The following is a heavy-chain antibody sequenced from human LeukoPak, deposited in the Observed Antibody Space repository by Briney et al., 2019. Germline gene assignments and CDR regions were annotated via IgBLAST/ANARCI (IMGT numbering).Heavy chain of an antibody. J-gene: IGHJ4*02. CDR1: GYTFTSYG. Sequence: ASVKVSCKASGYTFTSYGISWVRQAPGQGLEWMGWISAYNGNTNYAQKLQGRVTMTTDTSTSTAYMELRSLRSDDTAVYYCARSSSQYYYGPGRNFDYWGQGTLVTVSS. CDR2: ISAYNGNT. D-gene: IGHD3-10*01. V-gene: IGHV1-18*01. CDR3: ARSSSQYYYGPGRNFDY.